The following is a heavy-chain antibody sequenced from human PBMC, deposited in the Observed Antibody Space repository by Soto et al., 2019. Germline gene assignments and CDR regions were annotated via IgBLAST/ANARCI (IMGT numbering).Heavy chain of an antibody. CDR2: IHTGNGKT. D-gene: IGHD6-6*01. Sequence: QVQFVQSGAEVKRPGASVTVSCKASGYTFTSHAVHWVRQAPGGRLECMGWIHTGNGKTKYSQSFQGRVTFTRDASASTFYMELSSLKSEDTADYYCARGSRVAAPSVDYCGQGTLVTVSS. J-gene: IGHJ4*02. V-gene: IGHV1-3*04. CDR3: ARGSRVAAPSVDY. CDR1: GYTFTSHA.